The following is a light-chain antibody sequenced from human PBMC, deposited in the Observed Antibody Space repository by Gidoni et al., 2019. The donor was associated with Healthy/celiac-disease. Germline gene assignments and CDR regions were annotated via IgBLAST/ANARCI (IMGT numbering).Light chain of an antibody. J-gene: IGLJ2*01. CDR1: SSNLGSNT. CDR2: SNN. V-gene: IGLV1-44*01. CDR3: AAWDDSLNGPYVV. Sequence: QSVLTHPPSASGTPGQRVTISCSGSSSNLGSNTVNWYQQLPGTAPKLLIYSNNQRPSGVPDRFSGSKSGTSASLAISGLQSEDEADYYCAAWDDSLNGPYVVFGGGTKLTVL.